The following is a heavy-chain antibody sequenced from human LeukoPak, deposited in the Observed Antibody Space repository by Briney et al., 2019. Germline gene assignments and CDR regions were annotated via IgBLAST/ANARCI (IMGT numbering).Heavy chain of an antibody. D-gene: IGHD6-19*01. CDR2: IRSKAYGGTT. CDR1: GFTFGDCA. Sequence: GGSLRLSCTASGFTFGDCAMSWFRQAPGKGLEWVGFIRSKAYGGTTEYAASVKGRFTISRDDSKSIAYLQMNSLKTEDTAVYYCTRDQWLVSYWGQGTLVTVSS. CDR3: TRDQWLVSY. J-gene: IGHJ4*02. V-gene: IGHV3-49*03.